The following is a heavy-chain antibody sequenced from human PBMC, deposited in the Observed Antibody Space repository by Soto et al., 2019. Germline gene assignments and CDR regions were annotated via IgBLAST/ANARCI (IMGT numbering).Heavy chain of an antibody. CDR1: GGTFSSYA. D-gene: IGHD6-13*01. CDR2: IIPIFGTA. V-gene: IGHV1-69*01. CDR3: ARDSGLQQPDENWFDP. J-gene: IGHJ5*02. Sequence: QVQLVQSGAEVKKPGSSVKVSCKASGGTFSSYAISWVRQAPGQGLEWMGGIIPIFGTAHYAQKFQGRVTLTEDESTSTAYMELSSLRSEDTAVYYCARDSGLQQPDENWFDPWGQGTLVTVST.